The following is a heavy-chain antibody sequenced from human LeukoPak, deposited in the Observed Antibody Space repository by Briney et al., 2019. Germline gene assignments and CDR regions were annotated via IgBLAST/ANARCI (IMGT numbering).Heavy chain of an antibody. V-gene: IGHV1-46*01. CDR3: ARSDSSRATRY. Sequence: VASVKVSCKASGYTFTSYYMHWVRQAPGQGLEWMGIINPSGGSTSYAQKFQGRVTMTRDTSTSTVYMELSSLRSEDTAVYYYARSDSSRATRYWGQGTLVTVSS. CDR1: GYTFTSYY. J-gene: IGHJ4*02. CDR2: INPSGGST. D-gene: IGHD2-15*01.